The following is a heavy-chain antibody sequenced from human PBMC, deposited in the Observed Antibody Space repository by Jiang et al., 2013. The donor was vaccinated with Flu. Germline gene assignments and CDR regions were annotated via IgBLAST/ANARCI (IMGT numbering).Heavy chain of an antibody. J-gene: IGHJ5*02. Sequence: LLKPSETLSLTCTVSGASISSAYWNWIRQPPGKGLEWMGSVYYSGSTNYNPSLKSRVTISVDTSKNQFSVRLTSVTAADTAMYYCARDAGGGYNWFDPWGQGTLVTVSS. CDR2: VYYSGST. V-gene: IGHV4-59*01. D-gene: IGHD1-26*01. CDR1: GASISSAY. CDR3: ARDAGGGYNWFDP.